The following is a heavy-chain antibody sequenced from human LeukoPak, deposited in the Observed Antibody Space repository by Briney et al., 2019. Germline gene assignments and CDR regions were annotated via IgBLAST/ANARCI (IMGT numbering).Heavy chain of an antibody. Sequence: GGSLRLSCAASGFTFSGFGMHWVRQAPGKGLEWVTAISYDGSNEYYADSVKGRFTISRDNSKNTLYLQMNSLRAEDTAVYYCARGKLSAAGSLDYWGQGTLVTVSS. CDR2: ISYDGSNE. CDR1: GFTFSGFG. CDR3: ARGKLSAAGSLDY. D-gene: IGHD6-19*01. J-gene: IGHJ4*02. V-gene: IGHV3-30*19.